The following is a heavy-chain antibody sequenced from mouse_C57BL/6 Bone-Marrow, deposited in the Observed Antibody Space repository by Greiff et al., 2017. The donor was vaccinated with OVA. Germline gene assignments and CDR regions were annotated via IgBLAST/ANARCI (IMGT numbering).Heavy chain of an antibody. D-gene: IGHD2-4*01. Sequence: EVHLVESGGDLVKPGGSLKLSCAASGFTFSSYCMSWVRQTPDKRLEWVATISSGGSYTYYPDSVKGRFTISRDNAKNTLYLQMSSLKSEDTAMYYCARHAPIYYDFMDYWGQGTSVTVSS. V-gene: IGHV5-6*01. J-gene: IGHJ4*01. CDR1: GFTFSSYC. CDR2: ISSGGSYT. CDR3: ARHAPIYYDFMDY.